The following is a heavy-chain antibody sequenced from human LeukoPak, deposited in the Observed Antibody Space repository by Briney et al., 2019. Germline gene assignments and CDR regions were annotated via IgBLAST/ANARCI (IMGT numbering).Heavy chain of an antibody. CDR2: IRDSGAT. CDR1: GFSVSNYY. V-gene: IGHV3-66*03. CDR3: ARDRAVTQVWVEFDS. D-gene: IGHD3-16*01. J-gene: IGHJ5*01. Sequence: GGSLRLSCAGSGFSVSNYYINWVRQAPGKGLEWVSLIRDSGATFYADSVKCRFTISRDNSKNTIYLQMNRLRVEDTAVYFCARDRAVTQVWVEFDSWGQGTQVTVSS.